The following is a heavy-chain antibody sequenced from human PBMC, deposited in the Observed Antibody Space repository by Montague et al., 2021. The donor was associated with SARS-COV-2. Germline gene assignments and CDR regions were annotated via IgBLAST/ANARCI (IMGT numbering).Heavy chain of an antibody. D-gene: IGHD4-23*01. CDR1: GFSLSTSGMC. CDR2: IDWDDDK. Sequence: PALVKPTQTLTLTCTFSGFSLSTSGMCVSWIRQPPGKALEWLALIDWDDDKYCSTSLKTRLTISKDTSKNQVVLTMTNMDPVDTATYYCARGRYGGNRGYYFDYWGQGTLVTVSS. CDR3: ARGRYGGNRGYYFDY. J-gene: IGHJ4*02. V-gene: IGHV2-70*01.